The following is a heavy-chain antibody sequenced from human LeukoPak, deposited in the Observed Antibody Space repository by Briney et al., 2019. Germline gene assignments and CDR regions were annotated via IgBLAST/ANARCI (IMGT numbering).Heavy chain of an antibody. CDR2: VSYDGSNK. CDR1: GFTFSSYA. J-gene: IGHJ4*02. D-gene: IGHD2-15*01. V-gene: IGHV3-30*04. Sequence: GGSLRLSCAASGFTFSSYAMHWVRQAPGKGLEWVAVVSYDGSNKYYADSVKGRFTISRDNSKNTLYLQMNSLRAEDTAVYYCARDLRGYCSGGSCYLPDYWGQGTLVTVSS. CDR3: ARDLRGYCSGGSCYLPDY.